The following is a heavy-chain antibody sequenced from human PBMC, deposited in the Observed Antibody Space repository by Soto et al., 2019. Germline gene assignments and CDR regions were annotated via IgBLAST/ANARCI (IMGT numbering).Heavy chain of an antibody. CDR3: VTDLLYTTSSGSNY. D-gene: IGHD6-6*01. CDR1: GFTFSSYW. V-gene: IGHV3-74*01. CDR2: IGTDGTNT. J-gene: IGHJ4*02. Sequence: EVQLVESGGGLVQPGGSLRLSCAASGFTFSSYWMHWARQAPGKGLVWVARIGTDGTNTGVADSVKGRFTISRDNAKNTLYLQMNSLRVEDTAVYYCVTDLLYTTSSGSNYWGQGTLVTVSS.